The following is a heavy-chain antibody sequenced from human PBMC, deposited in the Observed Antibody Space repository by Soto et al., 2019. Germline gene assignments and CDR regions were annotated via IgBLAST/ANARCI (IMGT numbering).Heavy chain of an antibody. D-gene: IGHD2-2*01. CDR1: GFNFGDYY. Sequence: GGSHRLSSTASGFNFGDYYMSWIRQAPGKGLEWVSYISSSGSTIYYADSVKGRFTISRDNAKNSLYLQMNSLRAEDTAVYYCARDLVGHCSSTSCYGLQASALDYWGQGTLVTVSS. CDR3: ARDLVGHCSSTSCYGLQASALDY. CDR2: ISSSGSTI. J-gene: IGHJ4*02. V-gene: IGHV3-11*01.